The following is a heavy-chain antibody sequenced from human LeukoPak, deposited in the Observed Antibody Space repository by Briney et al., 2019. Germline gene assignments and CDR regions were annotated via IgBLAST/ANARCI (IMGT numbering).Heavy chain of an antibody. Sequence: GGSLRLSCAASGFTFSSYAMHWVRQAPGKGLEWVAVISYDGSNKYYADSVKGRFTISRDNSKNTLYLQMSSLRVEDTAVYYCANFKGKDGIKDHFDYWGQGTLVTVSS. J-gene: IGHJ4*02. CDR2: ISYDGSNK. D-gene: IGHD5-24*01. CDR3: ANFKGKDGIKDHFDY. V-gene: IGHV3-30-3*01. CDR1: GFTFSSYA.